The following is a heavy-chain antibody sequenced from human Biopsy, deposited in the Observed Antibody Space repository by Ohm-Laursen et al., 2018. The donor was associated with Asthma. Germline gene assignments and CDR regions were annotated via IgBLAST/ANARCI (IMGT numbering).Heavy chain of an antibody. V-gene: IGHV1-3*01. J-gene: IGHJ6*02. Sequence: GASVKVSCKASGYTFINYAIHWVRQAPGQRLEWMGWINAGNGNTKYSQKFQGRVTITRDTSASTAYMDLSSLRSEDTAVYYCASYEVVTAILPMDVWGQGTTVTVSS. D-gene: IGHD2-21*02. CDR2: INAGNGNT. CDR1: GYTFINYA. CDR3: ASYEVVTAILPMDV.